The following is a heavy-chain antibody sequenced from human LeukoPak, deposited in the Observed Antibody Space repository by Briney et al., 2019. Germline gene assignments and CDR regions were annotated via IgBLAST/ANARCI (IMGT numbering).Heavy chain of an antibody. CDR2: MNQDGSEK. J-gene: IGHJ3*02. Sequence: GGSLRLSCEASGFXFSSYWISWVRQAPGKGLEWVASMNQDGSEKYYVDSVKGRFTISRDNAKNSLYLQMNSLRAEDTAVYYCASHITVIAVRAFDIWGHGTMVTVSS. V-gene: IGHV3-7*05. D-gene: IGHD3-22*01. CDR3: ASHITVIAVRAFDI. CDR1: GFXFSSYW.